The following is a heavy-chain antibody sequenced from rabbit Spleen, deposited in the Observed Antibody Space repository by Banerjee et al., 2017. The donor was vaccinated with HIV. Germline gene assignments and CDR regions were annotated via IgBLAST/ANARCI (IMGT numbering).Heavy chain of an antibody. D-gene: IGHD2-1*01. Sequence: EQLEESGGGLVKPEGSLTLTCKASGVSFSDKDVMCWVRQAPGEGLEWIACINTITGKSVYASWAKGRFIMSRTSSTTVTLQMTSLTAADTATYFCARAENIVDWAFKLWGPGTLVTVS. CDR1: GVSFSDKDV. J-gene: IGHJ4*01. CDR3: ARAENIVDWAFKL. V-gene: IGHV1S45*01. CDR2: INTITGKS.